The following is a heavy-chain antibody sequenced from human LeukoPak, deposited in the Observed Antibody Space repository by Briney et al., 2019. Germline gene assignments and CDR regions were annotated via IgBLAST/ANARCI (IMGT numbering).Heavy chain of an antibody. CDR2: ISWNSGSI. D-gene: IGHD3-3*01. J-gene: IGHJ3*02. Sequence: PGGSLRLSCAASGFTFDDYAMHWVRQPPGKGLEWVSGISWNSGSIGYADSVKGRFTISRDNAKNSLYLQMNSLRAEDMAFYYCAKVPVFSLTISEVVTDDAFDIWGQGTIVTVSS. CDR1: GFTFDDYA. V-gene: IGHV3-9*03. CDR3: AKVPVFSLTISEVVTDDAFDI.